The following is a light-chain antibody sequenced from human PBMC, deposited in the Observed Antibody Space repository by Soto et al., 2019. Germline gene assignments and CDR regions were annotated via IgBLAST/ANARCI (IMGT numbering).Light chain of an antibody. CDR3: QQYHWAPDT. CDR1: QIVGGDT. V-gene: IGKV3-20*01. CDR2: GAS. Sequence: EIVLTQSPGTLSLSLGERATLSCRASQIVGGDTLAWFQQRPGQAPRLVIYGASNRAAGIPDRFSGSGSGTDFTLTVSRLEPEDFAMYYCQQYHWAPDTFGQGTKVDIK. J-gene: IGKJ1*01.